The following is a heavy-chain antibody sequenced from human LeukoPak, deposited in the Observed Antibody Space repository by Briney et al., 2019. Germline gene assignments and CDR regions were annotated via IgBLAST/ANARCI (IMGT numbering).Heavy chain of an antibody. CDR3: AAFRRDLAARSHFDY. CDR2: IVVGSGNT. J-gene: IGHJ4*02. V-gene: IGHV1-58*01. Sequence: SVKVSCKASGFTFTSSAVQWVRQARGQRREWIGWIVVGSGNTNYAQKFQERVTITRDMSTSTAYMELSSLRSEDTAVYYCAAFRRDLAARSHFDYWGQGTLVTVSS. CDR1: GFTFTSSA. D-gene: IGHD5-24*01.